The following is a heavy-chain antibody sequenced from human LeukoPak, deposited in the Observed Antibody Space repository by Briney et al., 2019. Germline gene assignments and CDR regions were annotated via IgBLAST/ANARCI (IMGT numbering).Heavy chain of an antibody. D-gene: IGHD5-24*01. V-gene: IGHV3-23*01. CDR1: GFTFSSYA. Sequence: GGSLRLSCAASGFTFSSYAMSWVRQAPGKELEWVSTISGAGGSTYYADSVKGRLTISRDNSKNTLYLQMNNLRAEDTAVYYCARIKRWLHLDYWGQGTLVTVSS. J-gene: IGHJ4*02. CDR2: ISGAGGST. CDR3: ARIKRWLHLDY.